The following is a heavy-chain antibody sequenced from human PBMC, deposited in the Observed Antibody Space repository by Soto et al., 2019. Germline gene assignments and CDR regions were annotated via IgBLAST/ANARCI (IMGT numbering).Heavy chain of an antibody. D-gene: IGHD2-15*01. J-gene: IGHJ4*02. CDR3: ARSDYCSGGSCWARFDY. Sequence: QVQLVQSGAEVQKPGSSVKVSCKASGGTFSSYAISWVRQAPGQGLEWMGGIIPIFGTANYAQKFQGRVTITADESTSTAYMELSSLRSEDTAVYYCARSDYCSGGSCWARFDYWGQGTLVTVSS. CDR2: IIPIFGTA. CDR1: GGTFSSYA. V-gene: IGHV1-69*01.